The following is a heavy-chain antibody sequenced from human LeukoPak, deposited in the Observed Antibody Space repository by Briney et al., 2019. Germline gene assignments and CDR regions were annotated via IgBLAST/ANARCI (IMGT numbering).Heavy chain of an antibody. V-gene: IGHV1-2*02. D-gene: IGHD2-15*01. CDR2: INPNSGGT. Sequence: ASVKVSCKASGYTFTGYYMHWVRQAPGQGLEWMGWINPNSGGTNYAQKFQGRVTMTRDTSISTAYMELSRLRSDDTAVYYCASVLGYCGGGSCYPPRYWGQGTLVTVSS. J-gene: IGHJ4*02. CDR3: ASVLGYCGGGSCYPPRY. CDR1: GYTFTGYY.